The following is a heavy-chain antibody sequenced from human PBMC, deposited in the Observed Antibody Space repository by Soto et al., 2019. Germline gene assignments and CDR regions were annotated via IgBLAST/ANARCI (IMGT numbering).Heavy chain of an antibody. J-gene: IGHJ6*02. Sequence: QLQLQESGPGLVKPSETLSLTCTVSGGSISSSSYYWGWIRQPPGKGLEWIGSIYYSGSTYYNPSLKSRVTISVDKSKNQFSLKLSSVTAADTAVYYCARHDDYAYGMDVWGQGPTVTVSS. CDR2: IYYSGST. CDR1: GGSISSSSYY. V-gene: IGHV4-39*01. CDR3: ARHDDYAYGMDV.